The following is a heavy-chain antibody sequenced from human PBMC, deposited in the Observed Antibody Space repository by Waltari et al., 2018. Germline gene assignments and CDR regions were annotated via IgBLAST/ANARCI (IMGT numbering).Heavy chain of an antibody. V-gene: IGHV4-4*07. CDR2: IYTSGST. CDR1: GGSISSYY. J-gene: IGHJ4*02. CDR3: ARDRSRGYSYGHFDY. Sequence: QVQLQESGPGLVKPSETLSLTCTVSGGSISSYYWSWIRQPAGKGLEWIGRIYTSGSTNYNPSLKSRVSMSVDTSKNQFSLKLSSVTTADTAVHYCARDRSRGYSYGHFDYWGQGTLVTVSS. D-gene: IGHD5-18*01.